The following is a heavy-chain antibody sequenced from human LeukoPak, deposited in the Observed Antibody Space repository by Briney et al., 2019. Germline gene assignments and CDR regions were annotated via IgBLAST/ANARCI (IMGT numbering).Heavy chain of an antibody. CDR3: AGFGAGSYY. CDR1: GGSISSSY. J-gene: IGHJ4*02. Sequence: SSETLSLTCTVSGGSISSSYCSWIPQPAGKGLEWIGRTYTTGRTDSTDFNPSLKSRVTMTVDTSQNQSSLKLGYVAAADTAVYYCAGFGAGSYYWGQGTLVTVSS. D-gene: IGHD3-10*01. V-gene: IGHV4-4*07. CDR2: TYTTGRTDST.